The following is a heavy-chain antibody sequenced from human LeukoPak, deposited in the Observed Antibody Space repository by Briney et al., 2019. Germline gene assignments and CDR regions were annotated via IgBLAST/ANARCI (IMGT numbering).Heavy chain of an antibody. V-gene: IGHV4-39*07. CDR2: IYYSGST. D-gene: IGHD2-2*01. J-gene: IGHJ5*02. CDR3: ARDPRGYCSSTSCYDWFDP. Sequence: PSETLSLTCTVSGGSISSYYWSWIRQPPGKGLEWIGSIYYSGSTHYNPSLKSRVTISVDTSKNQFSLKLSSVTAADTAVYYCARDPRGYCSSTSCYDWFDPWGQGTLVTGSS. CDR1: GGSISSYY.